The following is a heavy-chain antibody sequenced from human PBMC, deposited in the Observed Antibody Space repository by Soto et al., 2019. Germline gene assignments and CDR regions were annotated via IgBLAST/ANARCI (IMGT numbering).Heavy chain of an antibody. CDR3: ARGSSTMVTLRRPYYFDY. D-gene: IGHD5-12*01. V-gene: IGHV4-34*01. Sequence: QVQLQQWGAGLLKPSETLSLTCAVYGGSFSGYYWSWIRQPPGKGLEWIGEINHSGSTNYNPSLKSRVTISVDTSKNQFSLKLSSVTAADTAVYYCARGSSTMVTLRRPYYFDYWGQGTLVTVSS. J-gene: IGHJ4*02. CDR2: INHSGST. CDR1: GGSFSGYY.